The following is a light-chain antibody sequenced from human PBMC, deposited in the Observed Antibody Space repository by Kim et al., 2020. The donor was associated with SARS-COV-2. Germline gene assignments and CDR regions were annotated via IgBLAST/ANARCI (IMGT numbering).Light chain of an antibody. CDR3: GTWDSSLSAGRV. J-gene: IGLJ2*01. CDR1: SSNIGNNY. CDR2: DNN. V-gene: IGLV1-51*01. Sequence: KVTNSCAGSSSNIGNNYLSWYQQLPGTAPKILLYDNNKRPSGIPDRFSGSKSGTSATLGITGLQTGDEADYYCGTWDSSLSAGRVFGGGTQLTVL.